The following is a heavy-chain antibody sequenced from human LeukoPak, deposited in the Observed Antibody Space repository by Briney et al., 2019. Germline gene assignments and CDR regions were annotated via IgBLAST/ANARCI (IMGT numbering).Heavy chain of an antibody. D-gene: IGHD2-2*01. CDR1: GYSFTSYW. J-gene: IGHJ5*02. CDR3: ARQYCSSTSCGNWFDP. Sequence: GESLKFSCKGSGYSFTSYWIGWVRQMPGKGLEWMGVIYPGDSDTRYSPSFQGQVTISADKSISTAYLQWSSLKASDTAMYYCARQYCSSTSCGNWFDPWGQGTLVTVSS. CDR2: IYPGDSDT. V-gene: IGHV5-51*01.